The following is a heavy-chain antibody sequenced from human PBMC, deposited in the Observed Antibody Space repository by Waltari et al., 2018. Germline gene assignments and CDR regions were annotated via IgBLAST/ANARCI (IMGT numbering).Heavy chain of an antibody. CDR2: IRDDGSKK. V-gene: IGHV3-30*02. CDR3: AREISTSSPSF. J-gene: IGHJ4*02. D-gene: IGHD1-1*01. Sequence: QVQLAESGGGAVPPGVSLRLSCVESGLIFSRYDMNLVRQTPGKGLEWLALIRDDGSKKFYADSVKGRFTVSRDNSRDTLYLHMNGLTSVDTAIYFCAREISTSSPSFWGRGTLVTVSS. CDR1: GLIFSRYD.